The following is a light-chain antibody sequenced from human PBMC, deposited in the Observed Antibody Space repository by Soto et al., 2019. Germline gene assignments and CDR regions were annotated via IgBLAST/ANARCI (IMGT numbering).Light chain of an antibody. CDR2: KTS. Sequence: DIQMTQSPSTVSASVGDSVNISCRASQNINSWLAWFQQKPGKAPSLLIYKTSILHTGVPSRFRGTGSETEFSLTISSLQPDDFATYYFQQYNGAGTFGQGTKVEI. CDR1: QNINSW. J-gene: IGKJ1*01. CDR3: QQYNGAGT. V-gene: IGKV1-5*03.